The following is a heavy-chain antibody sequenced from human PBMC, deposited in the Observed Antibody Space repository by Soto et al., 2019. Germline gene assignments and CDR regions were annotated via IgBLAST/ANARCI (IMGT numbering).Heavy chain of an antibody. CDR3: ARDLYYDFWSGYYTVIQFDY. V-gene: IGHV1-8*01. J-gene: IGHJ4*02. Sequence: ASVKVSCKASGYTFTGYDINWVRQDTGQGLEWMGWMNPNSGNTDYAQKLQGRVTMTRDTSTSTAYMELRSLRSDDTAVYYCARDLYYDFWSGYYTVIQFDYWGQGTLVTVSS. CDR2: MNPNSGNT. D-gene: IGHD3-3*01. CDR1: GYTFTGYD.